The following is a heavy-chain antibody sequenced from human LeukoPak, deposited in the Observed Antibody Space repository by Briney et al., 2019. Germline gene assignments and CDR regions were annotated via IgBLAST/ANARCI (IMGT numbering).Heavy chain of an antibody. CDR3: ASDYGSGSYYSAAFDI. J-gene: IGHJ3*02. V-gene: IGHV3-48*01. Sequence: PGGSLRLSCAASGFTFSSYSMNWVRQAPGKGLEWVSYISSSSSTIYYADSVKGRFTISRDNAKNSLYLQMNSLRAEDTAVYYCASDYGSGSYYSAAFDIWGQGTMVTVSS. CDR2: ISSSSSTI. D-gene: IGHD3-10*01. CDR1: GFTFSSYS.